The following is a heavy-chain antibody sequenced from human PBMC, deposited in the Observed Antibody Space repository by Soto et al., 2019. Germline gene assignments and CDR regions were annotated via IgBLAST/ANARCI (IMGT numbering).Heavy chain of an antibody. CDR2: IYSGGST. V-gene: IGHV3-53*02. Sequence: EVQLVETGGGLIQHGGSLRLSCAASGFTVSSNYMSWVRQAPGKGLEWVSVIYSGGSTYYADSVKGRFTISRDNSKNTPYLQMTSLRAEATAVYYCARAGSGWQLEYYYDYGMDVWGQGTTVTVSS. CDR1: GFTVSSNY. J-gene: IGHJ6*02. CDR3: ARAGSGWQLEYYYDYGMDV. D-gene: IGHD6-19*01.